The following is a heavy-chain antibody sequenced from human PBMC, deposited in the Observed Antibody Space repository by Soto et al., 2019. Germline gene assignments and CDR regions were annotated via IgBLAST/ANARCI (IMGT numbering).Heavy chain of an antibody. CDR3: ARAQKYSSSSYGMDV. CDR1: GFTFSISW. J-gene: IGHJ6*02. D-gene: IGHD6-6*01. CDR2: IKQEGSEK. Sequence: PVGSRRLSCAASGFTFSISWMSWVRQASGKGLEWVANIKQEGSEKYYVDSVKGRFTISRDNAKNSLYLQMNSLRAEDTAVYYCARAQKYSSSSYGMDVWGQGTTVTVSS. V-gene: IGHV3-7*03.